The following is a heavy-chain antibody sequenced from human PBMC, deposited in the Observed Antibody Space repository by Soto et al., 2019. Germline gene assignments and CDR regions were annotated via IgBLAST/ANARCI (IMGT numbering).Heavy chain of an antibody. J-gene: IGHJ6*02. CDR2: IIPRSATS. D-gene: IGHD6-13*01. CDR1: GDTFSTYT. V-gene: IGHV1-69*13. Sequence: EASVKVSCKASGDTFSTYTITWMRQAPGQGLEWMGGIIPRSATSKYAQKFQGRVTITADESTSTVYMELRTLRPEDTAVYYCARPGIAAAARYYYYGMDVWGQGTTVTVSS. CDR3: ARPGIAAAARYYYYGMDV.